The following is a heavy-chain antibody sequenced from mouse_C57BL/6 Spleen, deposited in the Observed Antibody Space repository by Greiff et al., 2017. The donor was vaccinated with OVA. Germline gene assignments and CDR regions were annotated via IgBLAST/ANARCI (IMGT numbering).Heavy chain of an antibody. V-gene: IGHV5-4*03. CDR2: ISDGGSYT. D-gene: IGHD2-4*01. CDR1: GFTFSSYA. J-gene: IGHJ4*01. CDR3: ARSRYDYDATLYAMDY. Sequence: EVMLVESGGGLVKPGGSLKLSCAASGFTFSSYAMSWVRQTPEKRLEWVATISDGGSYTYYPDNVKGRFTISRDNAKNNLYLQMSHLKSEDTAMYYCARSRYDYDATLYAMDYWGQGTSVTVSS.